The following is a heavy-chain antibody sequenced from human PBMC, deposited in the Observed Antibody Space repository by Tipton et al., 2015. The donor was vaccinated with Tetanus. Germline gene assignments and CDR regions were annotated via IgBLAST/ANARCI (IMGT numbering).Heavy chain of an antibody. CDR1: GNTFSSST. D-gene: IGHD1-1*01. Sequence: QSGAEVKKPGSSMRLSCKASGNTFSSSTLSWVRQAPGHGLEWMGMIVPLFVSAYYAQKFQDRVTITADKSASTAYLDLRSLKSDDTAVYYCATVGAGLRRREGPLDSWGQGTMVTVSS. CDR2: IVPLFVSA. CDR3: ATVGAGLRRREGPLDS. V-gene: IGHV1-69*06. J-gene: IGHJ3*02.